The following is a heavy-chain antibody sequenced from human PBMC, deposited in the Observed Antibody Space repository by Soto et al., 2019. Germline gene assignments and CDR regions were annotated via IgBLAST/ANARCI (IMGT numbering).Heavy chain of an antibody. V-gene: IGHV1-18*01. CDR1: GDGFASRS. J-gene: IGHJ6*02. Sequence: GASVKLCWKASGDGFASRSRRWVRHYPGQGLEWMGWISAYNGNTNYAQKLQGRVTMTTDTSTSTAYMELRSLRSDDTAVYYCASREAGPIWDAYSGMAVWGHGTTVPVSS. CDR2: ISAYNGNT. CDR3: ASREAGPIWDAYSGMAV. D-gene: IGHD3-16*01.